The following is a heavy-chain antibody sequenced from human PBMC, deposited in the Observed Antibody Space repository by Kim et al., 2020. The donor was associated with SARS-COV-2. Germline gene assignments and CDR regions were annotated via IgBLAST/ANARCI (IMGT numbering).Heavy chain of an antibody. J-gene: IGHJ4*02. D-gene: IGHD6-13*01. V-gene: IGHV4-61*07. CDR3: ARHGSSYEYFFDY. Sequence: SHPPLKSRVTISGDTSKNQFSLKLSSVTAADTALYYCARHGSSYEYFFDYWGQGSLVTVSS.